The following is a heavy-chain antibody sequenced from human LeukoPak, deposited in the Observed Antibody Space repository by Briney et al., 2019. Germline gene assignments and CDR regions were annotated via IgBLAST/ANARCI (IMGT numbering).Heavy chain of an antibody. CDR3: AREGLTGLHCSSTSCYAFWFDP. Sequence: GASVKVSCKASGYTFTGYYMHWVRQAPGQGLEWMGWINPNSGGTNYAQKFQGRVTMTRDTSISTAYMELSRLRSDDTAVYYCAREGLTGLHCSSTSCYAFWFDPWGQGTLVTVSS. CDR2: INPNSGGT. J-gene: IGHJ5*02. CDR1: GYTFTGYY. V-gene: IGHV1-2*02. D-gene: IGHD2-2*01.